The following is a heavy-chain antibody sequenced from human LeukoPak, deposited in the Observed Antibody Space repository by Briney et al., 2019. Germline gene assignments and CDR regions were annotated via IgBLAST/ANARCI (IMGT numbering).Heavy chain of an antibody. CDR3: ARTWGYFDY. CDR2: VYFSGDT. Sequence: SETLSLTCTVSGGSISHYYWSWIRQPPGKGLEWIGFVYFSGDTNYNPSLKSQVTISVDTSKNQFSLKLSSVTAADTAVYYCARTWGYFDYWGQGTLVTVSS. D-gene: IGHD3-16*01. V-gene: IGHV4-59*01. J-gene: IGHJ4*02. CDR1: GGSISHYY.